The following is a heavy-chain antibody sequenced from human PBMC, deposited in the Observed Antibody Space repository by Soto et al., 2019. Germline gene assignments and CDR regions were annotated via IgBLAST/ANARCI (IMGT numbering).Heavy chain of an antibody. CDR3: ARDMIAAAGTRYYYYYGMDV. V-gene: IGHV1-69*13. J-gene: IGHJ6*02. CDR2: IIPIFGTA. D-gene: IGHD6-13*01. CDR1: GGTFSSYA. Sequence: GASVKVSCKASGGTFSSYAISWVRQAPGQGLEWMGGIIPIFGTANYAQKFQGRVTITADESTSTAYMELSSLRSEDTAVYYCARDMIAAAGTRYYYYYGMDVWGQGTTVTVSS.